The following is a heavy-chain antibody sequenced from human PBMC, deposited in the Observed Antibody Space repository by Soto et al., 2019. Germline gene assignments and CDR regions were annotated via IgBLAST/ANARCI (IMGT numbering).Heavy chain of an antibody. V-gene: IGHV3-23*01. Sequence: GGSLRLSCAASGFTFSSYAMSWVRQAPGKGLEWVSAISGSGGSTYYADSVKGRFTISRDNSKNTLYLQMNSLRAEDTAVYYCANFIVGATKVGWFDPWGQGTLVTVS. D-gene: IGHD1-26*01. CDR2: ISGSGGST. CDR1: GFTFSSYA. CDR3: ANFIVGATKVGWFDP. J-gene: IGHJ5*02.